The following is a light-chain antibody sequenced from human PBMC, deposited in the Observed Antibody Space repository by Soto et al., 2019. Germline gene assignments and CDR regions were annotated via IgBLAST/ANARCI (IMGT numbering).Light chain of an antibody. CDR3: QQLNAYPLT. V-gene: IGKV1-9*01. Sequence: DIQLTQSPSLLSASVGDRVTITCRASQAISTYLAWYQQTSGKAPKLLISAASTLQRGVPSRFRDSGSGTQFTLTISSLQPEDFATYYCQQLNAYPLTFGGGTRVEIK. CDR1: QAISTY. J-gene: IGKJ4*01. CDR2: AAS.